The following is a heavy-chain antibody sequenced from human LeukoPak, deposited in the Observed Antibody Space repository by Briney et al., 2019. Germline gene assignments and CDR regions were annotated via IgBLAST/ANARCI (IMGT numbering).Heavy chain of an antibody. D-gene: IGHD1-14*01. CDR3: VKDNPLDY. CDR2: IKQDGSEK. Sequence: GGSLRLSCAASGFTFSSYWMSWVRQAPGKGLEWVANIKQDGSEKYYVDSVKGRFTISRDNAKNSLYLHINSLRAEDTAVYYCVKDNPLDYWGQGTLVIVSS. CDR1: GFTFSSYW. J-gene: IGHJ4*02. V-gene: IGHV3-7*01.